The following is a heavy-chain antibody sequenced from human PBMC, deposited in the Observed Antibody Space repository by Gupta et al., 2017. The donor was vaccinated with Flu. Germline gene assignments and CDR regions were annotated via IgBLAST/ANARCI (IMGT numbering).Heavy chain of an antibody. D-gene: IGHD2-2*03. CDR3: SRKLDHPKGSYSSDL. CDR2: ISYDGMKK. CDR1: GYSFSNYG. J-gene: IGHJ5*02. V-gene: IGHV3-33*05. Sequence: QVHLVESGGGVVQPGGSLRLSCVSSGYSFSNYGMHWVRQAPGKGLEWVALISYDGMKKFYADSVEGRFTISRDDSKNTLYLQMNNLSGGDTAVYYCSRKLDHPKGSYSSDLCVRGTLVTVSS.